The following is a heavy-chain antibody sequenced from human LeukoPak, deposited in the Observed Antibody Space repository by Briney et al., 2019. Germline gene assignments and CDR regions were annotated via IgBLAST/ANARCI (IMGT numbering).Heavy chain of an antibody. CDR3: TTDFNDGY. CDR1: GFTFSSYW. V-gene: IGHV3-7*03. D-gene: IGHD1-1*01. J-gene: IGHJ4*02. CDR2: IKQDGSEK. Sequence: GGSLRLSCAASGFTFSSYWMSWVRQAPGKGLEWVANIKQDGSEKYYVDSVKGRFTISRDNAKNSLYLQMNSLKTEDTAVYYCTTDFNDGYWGQGTLVTVSS.